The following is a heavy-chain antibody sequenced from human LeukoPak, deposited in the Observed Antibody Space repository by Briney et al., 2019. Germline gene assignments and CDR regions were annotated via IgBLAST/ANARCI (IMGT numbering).Heavy chain of an antibody. D-gene: IGHD4-17*01. V-gene: IGHV3-74*01. CDR3: AKDPAYGDYDGYFDY. J-gene: IGHJ4*02. CDR1: GFTLSSNW. Sequence: PGGSLRLSCAASGFTLSSNWMHWVRQAPEKGLVWVSRVNNDGSTTNYADSVKGRFTISRDNSKNTLYLQMNSLRAEDTAVYYCAKDPAYGDYDGYFDYWGQGTLVTVSS. CDR2: VNNDGSTT.